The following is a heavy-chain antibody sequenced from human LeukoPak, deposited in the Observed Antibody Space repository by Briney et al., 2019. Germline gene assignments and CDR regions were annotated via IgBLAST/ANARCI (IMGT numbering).Heavy chain of an antibody. D-gene: IGHD6-6*01. CDR3: VGYSSSSDAFDI. J-gene: IGHJ3*02. CDR1: GGSISSYY. Sequence: PSETLSLTCAVFGGSISSYYWSWIRQPPGKGLEWIGEVHLDGRTNYNPSLTGRLTLSVDLYENHISLKLSSVTAADTAVYYCVGYSSSSDAFDIWGQGTMVTVSS. CDR2: VHLDGRT. V-gene: IGHV4-34*10.